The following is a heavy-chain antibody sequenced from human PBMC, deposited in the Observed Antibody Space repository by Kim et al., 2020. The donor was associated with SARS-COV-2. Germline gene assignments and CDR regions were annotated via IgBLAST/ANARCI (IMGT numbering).Heavy chain of an antibody. D-gene: IGHD2-21*02. CDR3: ARVAHFTSSSDCGGDCYSFLPREFDY. CDR2: IYYSGST. J-gene: IGHJ4*02. Sequence: SETLSLTCTVSGGSISSGDYYWSWIRQPPGKGLEWIGYIYYSGSTYYNPSLKSRVTISVDTSKNQFSLKLSSVTAADTAVYYCARVAHFTSSSDCGGDCYSFLPREFDYWGQGTLVTVSS. CDR1: GGSISSGDYY. V-gene: IGHV4-30-4*01.